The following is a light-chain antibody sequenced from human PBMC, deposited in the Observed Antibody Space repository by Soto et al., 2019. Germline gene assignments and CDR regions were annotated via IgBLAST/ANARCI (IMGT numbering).Light chain of an antibody. CDR2: GAS. V-gene: IGKV3-20*01. CDR1: QSVSSSD. CDR3: QQYGGSPLYT. Sequence: EIVLTQSPGTLSLSPGDRATLSCRASQSVSSSDLAGYQQKPGQAPRLLIYGASTRATGIPDRFSGSGSGTDFTLTISRLEPEDFAVDYCQQYGGSPLYTFGQGTKLVIK. J-gene: IGKJ2*01.